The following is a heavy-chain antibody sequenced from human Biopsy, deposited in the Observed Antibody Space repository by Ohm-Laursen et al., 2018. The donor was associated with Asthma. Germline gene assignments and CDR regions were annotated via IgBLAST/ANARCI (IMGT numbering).Heavy chain of an antibody. J-gene: IGHJ5*02. D-gene: IGHD5-18*01. CDR1: GGSISSDY. CDR3: ARGQGRGIQLWSLDP. V-gene: IGHV4-59*01. Sequence: SETLSLTWTVSGGSISSDYWSWLRQSPGKELEWIGYIHNSGNTNYNPSLKSRVTISLDTSKNHFSLRLSFVTAADTAVYFCARGQGRGIQLWSLDPWGQGILVTVSS. CDR2: IHNSGNT.